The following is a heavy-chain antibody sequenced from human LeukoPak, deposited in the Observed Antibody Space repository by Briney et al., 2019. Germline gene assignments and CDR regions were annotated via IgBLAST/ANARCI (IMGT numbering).Heavy chain of an antibody. V-gene: IGHV3-53*01. Sequence: GGSLRLSCAASGFTFRSYWMTWVRQAPGKGLEWVSVISADGTPRYADSVKGRFTMSRDSPKNTLFLQMNNLRADDTAVYYCVRGRGYITDFWGQGTLVTVSS. D-gene: IGHD5-12*01. J-gene: IGHJ4*02. CDR2: ISADGTP. CDR1: GFTFRSYW. CDR3: VRGRGYITDF.